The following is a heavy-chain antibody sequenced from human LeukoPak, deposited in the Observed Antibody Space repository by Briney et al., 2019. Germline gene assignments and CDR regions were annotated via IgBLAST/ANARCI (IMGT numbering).Heavy chain of an antibody. Sequence: SQTLSLTCTVSGGSISSGSYYWSWIRQPPGKGLEWIGYIYYSGSTNYNPSLKSRVTMSVDTSKNQFSLKLSSVTAADTAVYYCARHRQQRYYYYGMDVWGQGTTVTVFS. CDR1: GGSISSGSYY. J-gene: IGHJ6*02. CDR2: IYYSGST. CDR3: ARHRQQRYYYYGMDV. V-gene: IGHV4-61*01. D-gene: IGHD6-13*01.